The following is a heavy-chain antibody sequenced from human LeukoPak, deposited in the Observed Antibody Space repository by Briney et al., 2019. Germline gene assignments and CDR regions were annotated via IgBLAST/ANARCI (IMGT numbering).Heavy chain of an antibody. CDR2: ISAYNGNT. Sequence: GASVKVSCKASGYTFTSYGISWLRQAPGQGLEWMGWISAYNGNTNYAQKLQGRVTMTTDTSTSTAYMELRSLRSDDTAVYYCAADRLDDYGVSGWFDPWGQGTLVTVSS. V-gene: IGHV1-18*01. CDR3: AADRLDDYGVSGWFDP. CDR1: GYTFTSYG. J-gene: IGHJ5*02. D-gene: IGHD4-17*01.